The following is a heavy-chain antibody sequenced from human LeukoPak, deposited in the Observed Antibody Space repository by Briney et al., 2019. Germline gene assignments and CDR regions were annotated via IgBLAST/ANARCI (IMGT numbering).Heavy chain of an antibody. D-gene: IGHD5-12*01. CDR1: GYSFSAYD. CDR3: ARGTVSRGYTGAYDNGFYFYYYMDV. J-gene: IGHJ6*03. CDR2: MNPRSGNT. Sequence: AGASVKVSCKASGYSFSAYDINWVRQAPGQGLEWMGWMNPRSGNTGYAQKFQGRVTMTRDTSISTAYMELGSLRPDDTAIYYCARGTVSRGYTGAYDNGFYFYYYMDVWGKGTTVSAS. V-gene: IGHV1-8*01.